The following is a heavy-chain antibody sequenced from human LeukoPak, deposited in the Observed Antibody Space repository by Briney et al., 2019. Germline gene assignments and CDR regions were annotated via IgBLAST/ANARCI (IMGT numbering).Heavy chain of an antibody. CDR2: IYYSGAT. J-gene: IGHJ3*02. Sequence: SETLSLTCPVSGGSISSSIYYWAWIRQPPGKGLEWIGSIYYSGATYYNPSLKSRVTISIDTSKNQFSLKLSSVTAADTAVYYCATPYSGGYHGLDIWGQGTMVTVSS. D-gene: IGHD1-26*01. V-gene: IGHV4-39*01. CDR3: ATPYSGGYHGLDI. CDR1: GGSISSSIYY.